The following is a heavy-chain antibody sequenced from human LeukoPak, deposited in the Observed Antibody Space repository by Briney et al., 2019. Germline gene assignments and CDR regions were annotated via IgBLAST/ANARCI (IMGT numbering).Heavy chain of an antibody. CDR3: ARLRRNTDSSGFFYYYDY. J-gene: IGHJ4*02. Sequence: GGSLRLSCAASGFSFSSYSFNWVRQAPGKGLEWVSSINTVSSYIYYADSLKGRFTISRDNAKNSVYLQMDSLRAEDSAAYYCARLRRNTDSSGFFYYYDYWGQGTLVTVSS. CDR2: INTVSSYI. D-gene: IGHD3-22*01. V-gene: IGHV3-21*06. CDR1: GFSFSSYS.